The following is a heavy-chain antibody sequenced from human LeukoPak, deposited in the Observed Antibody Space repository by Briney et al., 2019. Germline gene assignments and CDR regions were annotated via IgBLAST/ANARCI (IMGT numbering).Heavy chain of an antibody. V-gene: IGHV3-7*01. CDR1: GFTFSRSW. D-gene: IGHD3-3*01. Sequence: GGSLRLSCAASGFTFSRSWMSWVRQAPGKGLEWVANIKQDGSEKYYVDSVKGRFTISRDNARNSVYLQMNSLRAEDTAVYYCARDHLTTIFGVLIFNATDFWGQGTLVAVSS. J-gene: IGHJ4*02. CDR2: IKQDGSEK. CDR3: ARDHLTTIFGVLIFNATDF.